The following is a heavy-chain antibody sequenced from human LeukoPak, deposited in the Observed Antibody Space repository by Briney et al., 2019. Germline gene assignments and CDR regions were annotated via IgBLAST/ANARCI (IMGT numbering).Heavy chain of an antibody. CDR3: ARATIAAGTNFDY. Sequence: GGSLRLSCAASGFTFSSYWMSWVRQAPGKGLEWVANIKQDGSEKYYVDSVKGRFTISRDNAKNSLYLQMNSLRGEDTAVYYCARATIAAGTNFDYWGQGTLVTVSS. J-gene: IGHJ4*02. D-gene: IGHD6-13*01. V-gene: IGHV3-7*01. CDR1: GFTFSSYW. CDR2: IKQDGSEK.